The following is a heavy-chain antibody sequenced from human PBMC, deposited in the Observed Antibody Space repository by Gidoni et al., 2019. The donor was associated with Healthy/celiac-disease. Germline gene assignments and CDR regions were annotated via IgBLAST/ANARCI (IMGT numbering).Heavy chain of an antibody. CDR1: GFSLSTSGVG. CDR3: AHRKRIAVAGPYYFDY. D-gene: IGHD6-19*01. V-gene: IGHV2-5*02. J-gene: IGHJ4*02. CDR2: IYWGDDK. Sequence: QITLKESGPTLVKPTQTLTLTCTFSGFSLSTSGVGVGWIRQPPGKALEWLALIYWGDDKRYSPSLKSRLTITKDTSKNQVVLTMTNMDPVDTATHYCAHRKRIAVAGPYYFDYWGQGTLVTVSS.